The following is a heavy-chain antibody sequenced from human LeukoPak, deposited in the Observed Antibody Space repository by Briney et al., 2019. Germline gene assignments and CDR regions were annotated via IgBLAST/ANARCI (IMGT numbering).Heavy chain of an antibody. Sequence: GGSLRLSCAASEFNFSSYGMHWVRQAPGKGLEWVAVISYDGSNKYYGDSVKGRFTISRDNSKNTVYVQMNSLRGEDTAVYYCAKDTAAPYYFDYWGQGTLVTVSS. V-gene: IGHV3-30*18. CDR2: ISYDGSNK. D-gene: IGHD6-25*01. J-gene: IGHJ4*02. CDR1: EFNFSSYG. CDR3: AKDTAAPYYFDY.